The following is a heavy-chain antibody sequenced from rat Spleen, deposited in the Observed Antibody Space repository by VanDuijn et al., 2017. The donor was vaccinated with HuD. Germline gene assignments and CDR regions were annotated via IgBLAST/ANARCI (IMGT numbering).Heavy chain of an antibody. CDR1: GINFSNYY. J-gene: IGHJ4*01. Sequence: EVQLVESGGASVQPGRSMKLSCAASGINFSNYYMAWVRQAPTKGLEWVASISTSGGSTYYRDSVKGRFTISRDNAKSTLYLQMDSLRSDDTATYYCARSGVMDAWGQGASVTVSS. CDR2: ISTSGGST. CDR3: ARSGVMDA. D-gene: IGHD4-2*01. V-gene: IGHV5-25*01.